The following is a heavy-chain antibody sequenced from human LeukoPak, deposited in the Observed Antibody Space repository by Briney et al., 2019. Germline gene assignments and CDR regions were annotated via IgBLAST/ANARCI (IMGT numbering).Heavy chain of an antibody. Sequence: GGSLRLSCAASGFTFSSYAMHWVRQAPGKGLEWVAVISYDGSNKYYADSVKGRFTISRDNSKNTLYLQMNSLRAGDTAVYYCARGTVTTGNGMDVWGQGTTVTVSS. J-gene: IGHJ6*02. CDR3: ARGTVTTGNGMDV. V-gene: IGHV3-30-3*01. CDR1: GFTFSSYA. D-gene: IGHD4-17*01. CDR2: ISYDGSNK.